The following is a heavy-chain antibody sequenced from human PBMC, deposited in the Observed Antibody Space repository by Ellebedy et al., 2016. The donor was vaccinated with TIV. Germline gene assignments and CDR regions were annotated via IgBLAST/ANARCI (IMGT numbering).Heavy chain of an antibody. CDR3: ARGRWVSRNIDYYFDY. Sequence: AASVKVSCKASGFSFTDYAIQWVRHAPGQRLEWMGWINAGNGKTRYSQHFQGRVTITRDKSASIAYMELSSRKSEDTSVYYCARGRWVSRNIDYYFDYWGQGTLVTVSS. CDR1: GFSFTDYA. D-gene: IGHD2-2*01. CDR2: INAGNGKT. J-gene: IGHJ4*02. V-gene: IGHV1-3*01.